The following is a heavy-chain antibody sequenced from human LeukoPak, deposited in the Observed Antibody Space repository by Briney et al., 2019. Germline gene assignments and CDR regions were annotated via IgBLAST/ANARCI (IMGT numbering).Heavy chain of an antibody. Sequence: SETLSLTCTVSGGSISSYYWSWIRQPPGKGLEWIGYIYYSGSTNYNPSLKSRVTISVDTSKNQFSLKLSSVTAADTAVYYCARVAVTRWAHYYYGMDVWGQGTTVTVSS. CDR1: GGSISSYY. D-gene: IGHD4-4*01. J-gene: IGHJ6*02. V-gene: IGHV4-59*01. CDR3: ARVAVTRWAHYYYGMDV. CDR2: IYYSGST.